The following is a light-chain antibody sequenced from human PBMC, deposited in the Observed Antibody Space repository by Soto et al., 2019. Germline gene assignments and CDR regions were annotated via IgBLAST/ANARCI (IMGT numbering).Light chain of an antibody. CDR3: VLYMGSGIWV. J-gene: IGLJ3*02. CDR1: SGSVSTSYY. V-gene: IGLV8-61*01. Sequence: QTVVTQEPSFSVSPGRTVTLTCGLSSGSVSTSYYPSWYQQTPGQAPRTLIYSTNTRSSGVPDRFSGSILGNKAALTITGAQAAAESDSYCVLYMGSGIWVFGGGTKLTVL. CDR2: STN.